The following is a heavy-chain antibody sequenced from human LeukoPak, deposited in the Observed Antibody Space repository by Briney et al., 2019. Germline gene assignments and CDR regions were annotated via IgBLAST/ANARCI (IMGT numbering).Heavy chain of an antibody. D-gene: IGHD4-17*01. V-gene: IGHV3-9*01. Sequence: PGRSLRLSCAASGFTFDADAMDWVRQAPGKGLEWAAGISWNSGSIGYADSVKGRFTISRDNAKNSLYLQMNSLRAENTALYYCAKGDLYGDYFSYFDYWGQGTLVTVSS. J-gene: IGHJ4*02. CDR2: ISWNSGSI. CDR3: AKGDLYGDYFSYFDY. CDR1: GFTFDADA.